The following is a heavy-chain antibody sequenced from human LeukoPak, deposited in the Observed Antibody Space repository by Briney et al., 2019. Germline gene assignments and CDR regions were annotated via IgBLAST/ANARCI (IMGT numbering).Heavy chain of an antibody. D-gene: IGHD3-10*01. CDR2: INPSGGST. Sequence: ASVKVSCKASGYTFTSYYMHWVRQAPGQGLEWMGIINPSGGSTSYAQKFQGRVTMTRDTSTSTVYMELSSLRSEDTAVYYCARGVLLWFGELSEYYFDYWGQGTLATVSS. J-gene: IGHJ4*02. CDR3: ARGVLLWFGELSEYYFDY. CDR1: GYTFTSYY. V-gene: IGHV1-46*01.